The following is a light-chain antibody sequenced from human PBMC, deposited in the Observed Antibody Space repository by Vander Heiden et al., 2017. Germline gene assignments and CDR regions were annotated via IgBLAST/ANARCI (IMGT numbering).Light chain of an antibody. CDR3: QSYDDSDQGV. V-gene: IGLV6-57*02. CDR1: GASMAGNY. CDR2: EDN. Sequence: FMLTQPHYMSESPWKTVTIPCTGYGASMAGNYVQWSQQRTGGAPTTVIYEDNRRPSGVPDRFSGSIDRSSNSASLTISGLKTEDEADYYCQSYDDSDQGVIGGGTKLTVL. J-gene: IGLJ2*01.